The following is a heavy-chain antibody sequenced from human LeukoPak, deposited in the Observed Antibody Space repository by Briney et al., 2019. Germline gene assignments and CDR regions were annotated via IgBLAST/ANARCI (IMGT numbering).Heavy chain of an antibody. CDR2: ISVIGNT. V-gene: IGHV3-23*01. D-gene: IGHD2-15*01. CDR1: GFTFTSCA. J-gene: IGHJ4*02. Sequence: GGSLRLSCAASGFTFTSCAMSWVRQAPGRVLEWVSAISVIGNTYHADSVKGRFTISRDSSKNTLYLQMNSLRAGDAAVYYCAKAPVTTCSGAYCYPFDYWSQGTLVTVSS. CDR3: AKAPVTTCSGAYCYPFDY.